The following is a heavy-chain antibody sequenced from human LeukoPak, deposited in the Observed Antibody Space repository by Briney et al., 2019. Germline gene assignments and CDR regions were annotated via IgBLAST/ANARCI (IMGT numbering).Heavy chain of an antibody. Sequence: GGSLRLSCVASGFTLSSYAMHWVRQAPGKGLEWVAVISYDGSNKYYADSVKGRFTISRDNSKNTLYLQLNSLRAEDTAIYYCAHHGGGTIRIAAFDIWGQGTMVTVSS. CDR3: AHHGGGTIRIAAFDI. J-gene: IGHJ3*02. D-gene: IGHD3-3*01. CDR1: GFTLSSYA. CDR2: ISYDGSNK. V-gene: IGHV3-30*04.